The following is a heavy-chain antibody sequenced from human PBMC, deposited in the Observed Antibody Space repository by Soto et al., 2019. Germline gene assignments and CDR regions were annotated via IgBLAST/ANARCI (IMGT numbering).Heavy chain of an antibody. CDR2: ISGSGGST. CDR1: GFTFSSYA. CDR3: WRRGSPDY. Sequence: EVQLLESGGGLVQPGGSLRLSCAASGFTFSSYAMSWVRQAPGKGLEWVSAISGSGGSTYYADSVKGRFTISRDNTKNTLYLQMNSRRAEDTAVYYCWRRGSPDYWGQGTLVTVSS. J-gene: IGHJ4*02. V-gene: IGHV3-23*01. D-gene: IGHD1-26*01.